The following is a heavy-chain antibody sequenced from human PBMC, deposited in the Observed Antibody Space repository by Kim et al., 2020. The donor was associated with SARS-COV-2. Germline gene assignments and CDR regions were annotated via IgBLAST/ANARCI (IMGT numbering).Heavy chain of an antibody. Sequence: GGSLRLSCAASGFTFSSYAMSWVRQAPGKGLEWVSTISGVGGSTNYADSVKGRFTISRDNPKNTLYLQMNTLRAEDTAVYYCAKDRYCSSTTCYGMGWYFDLWGRGTLVTVSS. J-gene: IGHJ2*01. CDR2: ISGVGGST. D-gene: IGHD2-2*01. CDR1: GFTFSSYA. V-gene: IGHV3-23*01. CDR3: AKDRYCSSTTCYGMGWYFDL.